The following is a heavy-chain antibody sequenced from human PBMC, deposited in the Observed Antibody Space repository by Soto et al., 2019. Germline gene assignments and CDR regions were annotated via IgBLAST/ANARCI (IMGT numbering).Heavy chain of an antibody. CDR3: TTAKLLWFGELLSTSDY. D-gene: IGHD3-10*01. J-gene: IGHJ4*02. V-gene: IGHV3-15*07. CDR2: IKSKTDGGTT. CDR1: GFTFSNAW. Sequence: EVQLVESGGGLVKPGGSLRLSCAASGFTFSNAWMNWVRQAPGKGLEWVGRIKSKTDGGTTDYAAPVKGRFTISRDDSKNTLYLQMNRLKTEDTAVYYCTTAKLLWFGELLSTSDYWGQGTLVTVSS.